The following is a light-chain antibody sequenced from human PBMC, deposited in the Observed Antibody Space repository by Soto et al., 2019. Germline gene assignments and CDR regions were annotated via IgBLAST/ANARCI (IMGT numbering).Light chain of an antibody. CDR3: QSSDSSNVA. J-gene: IGLJ2*01. V-gene: IGLV6-57*01. CDR1: SGSIASNY. Sequence: NFMLTQPHSVSESPGKTVTISCTRSSGSIASNYVQWFQQRPGSSPTTVIYEDDQRPSGVPDRFSGSIDSSSNSASLTISGLRTKDEADYYCQSSDSSNVAFGGGTKVTVL. CDR2: EDD.